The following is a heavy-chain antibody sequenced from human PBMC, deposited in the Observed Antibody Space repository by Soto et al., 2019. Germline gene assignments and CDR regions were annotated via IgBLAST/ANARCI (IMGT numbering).Heavy chain of an antibody. Sequence: QVQLVESGGGVVQPGKSLRLSCAASGFTFSDYGIHWVRQAPGKGLEWVAIIWYDGSNEYYADSVKGRFTISRDNSKNTLYLQMKSLRAEDTAMYYCAKDGTGSGNFLEYWGQGTLVTVSS. CDR3: AKDGTGSGNFLEY. CDR1: GFTFSDYG. V-gene: IGHV3-33*06. CDR2: IWYDGSNE. J-gene: IGHJ4*02. D-gene: IGHD3-10*01.